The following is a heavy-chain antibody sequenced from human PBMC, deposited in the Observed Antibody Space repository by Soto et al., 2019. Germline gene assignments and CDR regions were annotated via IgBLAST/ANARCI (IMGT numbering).Heavy chain of an antibody. CDR2: IIPIFGTA. D-gene: IGHD6-6*01. CDR3: AREKSQSGYSSSSDFYWSFDL. J-gene: IGHJ2*01. CDR1: GGTFSSYA. Sequence: SVKVSCKASGGTFSSYAISWVRQAPGQGLEWMGGIIPIFGTANYAQKFQGRVTITADKSTSTAYMELSSLRSEDTAVYYCAREKSQSGYSSSSDFYWSFDLWGRGTLVTVVS. V-gene: IGHV1-69*06.